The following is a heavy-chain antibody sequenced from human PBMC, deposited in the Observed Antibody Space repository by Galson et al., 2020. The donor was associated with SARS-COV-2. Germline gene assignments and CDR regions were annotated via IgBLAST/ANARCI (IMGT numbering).Heavy chain of an antibody. D-gene: IGHD3-9*01. Sequence: SGPTLVKPTQTLTLTCTFSGFSLSTTGMCVSWIRQPPGKALEWLALIDWDDDKYYSKSLKTRLTISKDTSKNQVVLTMTNMDPVDTATYYCARIRYDMLTGYYYCMDVWGQGTTVTVSS. CDR3: ARIRYDMLTGYYYCMDV. CDR1: GFSLSTTGMC. V-gene: IGHV2-70*01. J-gene: IGHJ6*02. CDR2: IDWDDDK.